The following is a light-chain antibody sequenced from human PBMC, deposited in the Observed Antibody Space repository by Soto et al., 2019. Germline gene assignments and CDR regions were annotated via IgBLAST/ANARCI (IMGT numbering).Light chain of an antibody. CDR3: AAWDDSLNGVV. CDR1: SSNIGSNT. CDR2: SNN. J-gene: IGLJ2*01. V-gene: IGLV1-44*01. Sequence: QSVLTQPPSASGTPGQRVTISCSGSSSNIGSNTVNWYQQLPGTAPKLLIYSNNQRPSGVPDRFSGSKSGTSASLAISGVQYEDEADYYCAAWDDSLNGVVFGGGTKVTVL.